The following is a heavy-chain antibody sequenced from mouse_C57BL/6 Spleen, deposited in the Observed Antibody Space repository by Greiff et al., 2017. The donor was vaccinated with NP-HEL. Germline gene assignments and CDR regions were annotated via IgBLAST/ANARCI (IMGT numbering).Heavy chain of an antibody. CDR2: ISGGGGNT. V-gene: IGHV5-9*01. D-gene: IGHD2-14*01. CDR1: GFTFSSYT. Sequence: EVKLVESGGGLVKPGGSLKLSCAASGFTFSSYTMSWVRQTPEKRLEWVATISGGGGNTYYPDSVKGRFPISRDNAKNTLYLQMSSLRSEDTALYYCARHGYGGAMDYWGQGTSVTVSS. J-gene: IGHJ4*01. CDR3: ARHGYGGAMDY.